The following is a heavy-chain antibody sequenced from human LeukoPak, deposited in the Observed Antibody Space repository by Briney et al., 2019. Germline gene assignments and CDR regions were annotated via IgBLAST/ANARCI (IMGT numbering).Heavy chain of an antibody. CDR3: ARDRISYYYGSGSCLDY. V-gene: IGHV1-69*13. CDR2: IIPIFGTA. Sequence: ASVKVSCKASGGTFRSYAISWVRQAPGQGLEWMGGIIPIFGTANYAQKFQGRVTITADESTSTAYMELSSLRSEDTAVCYCARDRISYYYGSGSCLDYWGQGTLVTVSS. J-gene: IGHJ4*02. CDR1: GGTFRSYA. D-gene: IGHD3-10*01.